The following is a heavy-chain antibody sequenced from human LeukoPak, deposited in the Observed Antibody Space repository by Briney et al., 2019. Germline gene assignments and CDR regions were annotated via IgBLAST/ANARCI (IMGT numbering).Heavy chain of an antibody. D-gene: IGHD3-16*01. CDR2: IYSTGAT. J-gene: IGHJ2*01. Sequence: SSETLSLTCTVSDDSISSYYWSWIRQPPGKGPEWIAYIYSTGATSYNPSLRSRVSISLDTSKSHFSLKLSSVTVADTAVYFCARLKMGAYFDLWGRGTLVTVSS. CDR1: DDSISSYY. V-gene: IGHV4-59*08. CDR3: ARLKMGAYFDL.